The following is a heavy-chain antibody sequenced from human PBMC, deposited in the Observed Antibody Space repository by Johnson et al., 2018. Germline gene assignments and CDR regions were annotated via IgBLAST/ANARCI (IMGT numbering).Heavy chain of an antibody. CDR2: ISGRGGST. Sequence: VQLVESGGGLVQPGGSLRPSCAASGFTFSSYAMSWVRQAPGKGLEWVSAISGRGGSTYYADSVKGRFTLSRDNSKNPLYLKMNSPRAEDTDVNSCANERESGSYYLYAFATWGQGTMVTVSS. CDR3: ANERESGSYYLYAFAT. J-gene: IGHJ3*02. D-gene: IGHD3-10*01. V-gene: IGHV3-23*04. CDR1: GFTFSSYA.